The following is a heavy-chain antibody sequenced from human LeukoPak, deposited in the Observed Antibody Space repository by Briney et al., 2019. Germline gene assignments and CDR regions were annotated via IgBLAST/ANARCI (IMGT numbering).Heavy chain of an antibody. J-gene: IGHJ5*02. CDR2: IVVGSGNT. V-gene: IGHV1-58*01. CDR1: GFTFTSSA. CDR3: AADRVVVVPAPFDP. Sequence: SVKVSRKASGFTFTSSAVQWVRQARGQRLEWIGWIVVGSGNTNYAQKFQERVTITRDMSISTAYMELSSLRSEDTAVYYCAADRVVVVPAPFDPWGQGTLVTVSS. D-gene: IGHD2-2*01.